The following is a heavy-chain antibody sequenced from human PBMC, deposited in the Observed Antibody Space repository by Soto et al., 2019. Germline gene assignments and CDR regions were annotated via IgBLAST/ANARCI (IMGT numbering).Heavy chain of an antibody. Sequence: SETLSLTCTVSGGSISSYYWSWIRQPPGKGLEWIGYIYYSGSTNYNPSLKSRVTISVDTSKNQFSLKLSSVTAADTAVYYCARHSPLIAARRGYYYYMDVWGKGTTVTVSS. V-gene: IGHV4-59*08. D-gene: IGHD6-6*01. CDR2: IYYSGST. CDR1: GGSISSYY. J-gene: IGHJ6*03. CDR3: ARHSPLIAARRGYYYYMDV.